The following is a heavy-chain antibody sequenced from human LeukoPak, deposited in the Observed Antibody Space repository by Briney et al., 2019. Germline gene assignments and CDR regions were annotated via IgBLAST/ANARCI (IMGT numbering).Heavy chain of an antibody. CDR3: ASESVRPGTYGDYY. V-gene: IGHV3-21*01. CDR2: ISSSSSYI. CDR1: GFTFSSYS. J-gene: IGHJ4*02. Sequence: GGSLRLSCAASGFTFSSYSMNWVRQAPGKGLEWVSSISSSSSYIYYADSVKGRFTISRDNAKNSLYLQMNSLRAEDTAVYYCASESVRPGTYGDYYWGQGTLVTVSS. D-gene: IGHD4-17*01.